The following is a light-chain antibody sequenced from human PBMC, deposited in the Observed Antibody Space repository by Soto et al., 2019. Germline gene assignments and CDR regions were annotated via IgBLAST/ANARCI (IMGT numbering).Light chain of an antibody. CDR3: QQSYSTPRT. Sequence: DIQMTQSPSSLSASVRDRVTITCRASQSISSYLNWYQQKPGKAPKLLIYAASSLHSGVPSRFSGSGSGTDFTLTVSSLQPEDFATYFCQQSYSTPRTFGQGTKV. CDR1: QSISSY. CDR2: AAS. J-gene: IGKJ1*01. V-gene: IGKV1-39*01.